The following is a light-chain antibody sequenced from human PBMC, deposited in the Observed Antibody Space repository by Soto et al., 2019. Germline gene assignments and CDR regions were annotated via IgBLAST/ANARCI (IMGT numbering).Light chain of an antibody. Sequence: EIVLTQSPGTLSLSPGEGATLSFMASQSVRSAHLSWYQQKPGQAPRLLIYGASSRATGIPDRFIGSGSGTDFTLIISKLEPEDFAVYFCQQYGSSPSITFGQGTRLEIK. V-gene: IGKV3-20*01. CDR3: QQYGSSPSIT. CDR1: QSVRSAH. J-gene: IGKJ5*01. CDR2: GAS.